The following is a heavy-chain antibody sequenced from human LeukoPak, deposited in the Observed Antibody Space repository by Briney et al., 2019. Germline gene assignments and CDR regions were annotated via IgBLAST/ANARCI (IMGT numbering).Heavy chain of an antibody. CDR1: GYSFTSYW. CDR3: ARQRSVTMVRGVIIRDYYYYGMDV. V-gene: IGHV5-10-1*01. Sequence: GESLKISCKGSGYSFTSYWISWVRQMPGKGLEWMGRIDPSDSDTNYSPSFQGHVTISADKSISTAYLQWSSLKASDTAMYYCARQRSVTMVRGVIIRDYYYYGMDVWGQGTTVTVSS. CDR2: IDPSDSDT. J-gene: IGHJ6*02. D-gene: IGHD3-10*01.